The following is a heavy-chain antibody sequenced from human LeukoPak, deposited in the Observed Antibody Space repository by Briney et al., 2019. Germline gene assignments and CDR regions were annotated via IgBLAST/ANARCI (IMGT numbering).Heavy chain of an antibody. J-gene: IGHJ4*02. Sequence: PSETLSLTCAVSGGSISNGGYSWSWIRQPPGKGLEWIGYIYHSGSTYYNPSLKSRVTISVDRSKNQFSLKLSSVTAADTAVYYCARARYYYDSSGSPFDYWGQGALVTVSS. CDR1: GGSISNGGYS. CDR3: ARARYYYDSSGSPFDY. CDR2: IYHSGST. D-gene: IGHD3-22*01. V-gene: IGHV4-30-2*01.